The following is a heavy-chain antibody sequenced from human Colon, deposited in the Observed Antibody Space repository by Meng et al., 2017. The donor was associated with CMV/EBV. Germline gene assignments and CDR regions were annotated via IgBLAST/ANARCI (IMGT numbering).Heavy chain of an antibody. Sequence: ASVKVSCKASGYSFTDYYVHWVRQAPGRGLEWMGWIHPNSGGTNYAQKFKGRVTMTRATSISTVYMEVSRLTSDDTAVYYCARPSPPLYYDFWSGYYDYYYGMDVWGQGTTVTVSS. CDR1: GYSFTDYY. J-gene: IGHJ6*02. CDR2: IHPNSGGT. CDR3: ARPSPPLYYDFWSGYYDYYYGMDV. D-gene: IGHD3-3*01. V-gene: IGHV1-2*02.